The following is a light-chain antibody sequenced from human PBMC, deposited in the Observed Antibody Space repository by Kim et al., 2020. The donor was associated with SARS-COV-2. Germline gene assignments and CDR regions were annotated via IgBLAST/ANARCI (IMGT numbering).Light chain of an antibody. CDR2: GAS. CDR3: QEDGSSRT. Sequence: EIVLTQSPGTLSLSPGERATLSCRASQSVSSSYLAWYQQKPGQAPRLLIYGASSRATGIPDRFSGSGSGTDFTLTISRLEPEDFAVYYCQEDGSSRTFGQGTKLEI. CDR1: QSVSSSY. J-gene: IGKJ2*01. V-gene: IGKV3-20*01.